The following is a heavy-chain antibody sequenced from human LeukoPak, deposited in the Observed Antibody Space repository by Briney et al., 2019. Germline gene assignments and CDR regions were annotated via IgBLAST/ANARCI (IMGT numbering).Heavy chain of an antibody. CDR1: GYTFTNYG. J-gene: IGHJ6*03. V-gene: IGHV1-18*01. CDR2: TIVYNGNT. D-gene: IGHD2-2*01. CDR3: ARVVVVVSGAPGSYYMDV. Sequence: ASVKVSCKTSGYTFTNYGITWVRQVPGQGPEWMGWTIVYNGNTKYVQKFQGRATMTTDTSTNTAYMELRSLRSDDTAVYYCARVVVVVSGAPGSYYMDVWGKGTTVAVSS.